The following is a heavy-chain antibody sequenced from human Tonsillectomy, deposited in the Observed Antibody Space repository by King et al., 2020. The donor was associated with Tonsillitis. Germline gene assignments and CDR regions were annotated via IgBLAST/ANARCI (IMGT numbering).Heavy chain of an antibody. J-gene: IGHJ4*02. Sequence: VQLVQSGAEVKKPGSSVKVSCKASGGTFSSYVISWVRQAPGHGLEWMGGIIPIIGIANYAQKFQGRVTITADKSTSTAYMDLSSLRSEDTAVYYCAVAYYFGSGSYYKRSFDYWGQGTLVTVSS. CDR3: AVAYYFGSGSYYKRSFDY. D-gene: IGHD3-10*01. CDR1: GGTFSSYV. V-gene: IGHV1-69*10. CDR2: IIPIIGIA.